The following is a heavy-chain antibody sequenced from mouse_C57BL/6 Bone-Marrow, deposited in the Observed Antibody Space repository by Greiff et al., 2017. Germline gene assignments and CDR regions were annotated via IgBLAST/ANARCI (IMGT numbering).Heavy chain of an antibody. CDR3: ARWGAY. Sequence: QVQLKQPGAELVKPGASVKLSCKASGYTFTSYWMHWVKQRPGQGLEWIGMIHPNSGSTNYNEKFKSKATLTVDKSSSTAYMQLSSLTSEDSAVYYGARWGAYWGQGTLVTVSA. V-gene: IGHV1-64*01. CDR1: GYTFTSYW. CDR2: IHPNSGST. J-gene: IGHJ3*01.